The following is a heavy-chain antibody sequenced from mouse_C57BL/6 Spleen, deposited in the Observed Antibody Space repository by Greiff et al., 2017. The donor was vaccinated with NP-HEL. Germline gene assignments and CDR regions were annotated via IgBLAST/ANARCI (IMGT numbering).Heavy chain of an antibody. Sequence: VQLQQPGTELVKPGASVKLSCKASGYTFTSYWMHWVKQRPGQGLEWIGNINPSNGGTNYNEKFKSKATLTVDKSSSTAYMQLSSLTSEDYAVYYCARFGNYYGSSYGFAYWGQGTLVTVSA. CDR3: ARFGNYYGSSYGFAY. CDR1: GYTFTSYW. CDR2: INPSNGGT. V-gene: IGHV1-53*01. J-gene: IGHJ3*01. D-gene: IGHD1-1*01.